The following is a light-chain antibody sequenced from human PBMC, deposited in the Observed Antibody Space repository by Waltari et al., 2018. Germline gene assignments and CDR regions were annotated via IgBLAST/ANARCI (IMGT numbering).Light chain of an antibody. V-gene: IGLV2-23*02. CDR3: CSYAGSSTNVV. CDR2: DVS. CDR1: SSDVGGYNS. Sequence: QSALTQPASVSGSPGQSITISCPGTSSDVGGYNSVSWYQQHPGKAPKLMIYDVSKRPSGVSKRFPGSKAGNTASLTISGRQAEDEADYYCCSYAGSSTNVVFGGGTKLTVL. J-gene: IGLJ2*01.